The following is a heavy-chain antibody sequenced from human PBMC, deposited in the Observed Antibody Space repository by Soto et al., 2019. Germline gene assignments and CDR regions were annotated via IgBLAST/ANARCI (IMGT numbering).Heavy chain of an antibody. CDR3: ARGGYYDSSGARNYYFYGMNV. CDR1: GYTFASYG. J-gene: IGHJ6*02. V-gene: IGHV1-18*01. CDR2: ISPYDGYT. Sequence: GASVKVSCKASGYTFASYGINWVRQAPGQGLEWLGWISPYDGYTHYAQILQGRVSMTTDTSTKTAYMELRSLRSDDTAMYYCARGGYYDSSGARNYYFYGMNVWGQGTTVTV. D-gene: IGHD3-22*01.